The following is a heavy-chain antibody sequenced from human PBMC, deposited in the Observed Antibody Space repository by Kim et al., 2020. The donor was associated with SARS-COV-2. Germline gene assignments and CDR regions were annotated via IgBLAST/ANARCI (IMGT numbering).Heavy chain of an antibody. J-gene: IGHJ6*02. Sequence: AHVNSRFTISRDDSKNTLYLQKNSLKTEDTAVYYCTKDPGYNDYYYGMDVWGQETTVTVSS. V-gene: IGHV3-15*01. CDR3: TKDPGYNDYYYGMDV. D-gene: IGHD6-25*01.